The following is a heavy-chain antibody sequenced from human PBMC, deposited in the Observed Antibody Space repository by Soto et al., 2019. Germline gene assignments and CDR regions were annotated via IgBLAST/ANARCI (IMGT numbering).Heavy chain of an antibody. J-gene: IGHJ4*02. CDR2: ISNSGRST. Sequence: GGSLRLSCAASGLTFSSYAMSWVRQAPGKGLEWVSHISNSGRSTKYADSVKGRYTISRDNSKNTLYLQMNSLRAEDTAIYYCAKDALAYYDFWSWGQGTLVTVSS. D-gene: IGHD3-3*01. V-gene: IGHV3-23*01. CDR3: AKDALAYYDFWS. CDR1: GLTFSSYA.